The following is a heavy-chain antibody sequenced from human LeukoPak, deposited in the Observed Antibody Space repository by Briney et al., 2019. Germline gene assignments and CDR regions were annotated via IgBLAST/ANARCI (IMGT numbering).Heavy chain of an antibody. CDR3: ARDLRGYYGSGSYPGYYFDY. D-gene: IGHD3-10*01. Sequence: KASETLSLTCAVSGGSISSSNWWSWVRQPPGKGLEWIGEIYHSGSTNYNPSLKSRVTISVDKSKNQFSLKLSSVTAADTAVYYCARDLRGYYGSGSYPGYYFDYWGQGTLVTVSS. CDR2: IYHSGST. V-gene: IGHV4-4*02. J-gene: IGHJ4*02. CDR1: GGSISSSNW.